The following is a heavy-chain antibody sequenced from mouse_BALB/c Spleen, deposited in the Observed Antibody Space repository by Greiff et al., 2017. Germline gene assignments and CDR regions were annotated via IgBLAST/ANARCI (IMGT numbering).Heavy chain of an antibody. J-gene: IGHJ1*01. Sequence: EVMLVESGGGLVKPGGSLKLSCAASGFAFSSYDMSWVRQTPEKRLEWVAYISSGGGSTYYPDTVKGRFTISRDNAKNTLYLQMSSLKSEDTAMYYCARDYYGYGYFDVWGAGTTVTVSS. V-gene: IGHV5-12-1*01. CDR3: ARDYYGYGYFDV. CDR1: GFAFSSYD. CDR2: ISSGGGST. D-gene: IGHD1-1*01.